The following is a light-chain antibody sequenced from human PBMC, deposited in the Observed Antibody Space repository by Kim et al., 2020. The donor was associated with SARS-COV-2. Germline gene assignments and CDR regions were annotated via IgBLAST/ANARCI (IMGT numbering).Light chain of an antibody. J-gene: IGKJ2*01. CDR3: QKYNNWPYT. Sequence: SVSPGERAPLSGRASQSVSSIFAWYPQTPGPAPRLLIYGASTRATGIPARFSGTGSGTEFTLTISSLQSEDFAVYYCQKYNNWPYTFGQGPKLEI. CDR1: QSVSSI. V-gene: IGKV3-15*01. CDR2: GAS.